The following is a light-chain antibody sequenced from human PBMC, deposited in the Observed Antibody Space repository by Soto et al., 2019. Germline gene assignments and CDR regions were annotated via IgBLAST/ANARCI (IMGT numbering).Light chain of an antibody. Sequence: EIVMTQSPLSLPVTPGEPASISCRSSQSLQHSNGYNYLDWYFQKPGQSPQLLIHLASNRASGVPVRFSGSGSGTDFTLNISSVEAEDVGLYYCMQGVQMPPITFGQGTRLE. CDR1: QSLQHSNGYNY. V-gene: IGKV2-28*01. CDR3: MQGVQMPPIT. CDR2: LAS. J-gene: IGKJ5*01.